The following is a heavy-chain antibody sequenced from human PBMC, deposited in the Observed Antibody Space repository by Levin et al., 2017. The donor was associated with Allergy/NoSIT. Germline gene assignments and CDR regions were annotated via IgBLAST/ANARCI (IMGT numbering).Heavy chain of an antibody. V-gene: IGHV3-30-3*01. Sequence: LSLPCAASGFTFRSYAMHWVRQAPGKGLEWVAVISYDGSNKYYADSVKGRFTISRDNSKNTLYLQMNSLRAEDTAVYYCARDLLAAAGKFSRWFDPWGQGTLVTVSS. D-gene: IGHD6-13*01. CDR3: ARDLLAAAGKFSRWFDP. J-gene: IGHJ5*02. CDR2: ISYDGSNK. CDR1: GFTFRSYA.